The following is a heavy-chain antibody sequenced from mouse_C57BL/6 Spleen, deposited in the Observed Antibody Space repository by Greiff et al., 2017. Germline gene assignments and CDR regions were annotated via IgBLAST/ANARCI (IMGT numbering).Heavy chain of an antibody. J-gene: IGHJ4*01. D-gene: IGHD1-1*01. Sequence: QVQLQQSGPGLVQPSQSLSITCTVSGFSLTSYGVHWVRQSPGKGLEWLGVIWSGGSTDYNAAFISRLSISKDNSKSQVFFKMNSLQADDTAIYYCARREIYYYGSIPLYYAMDYWGQGTSVTVSS. CDR1: GFSLTSYG. CDR2: IWSGGST. V-gene: IGHV2-2*01. CDR3: ARREIYYYGSIPLYYAMDY.